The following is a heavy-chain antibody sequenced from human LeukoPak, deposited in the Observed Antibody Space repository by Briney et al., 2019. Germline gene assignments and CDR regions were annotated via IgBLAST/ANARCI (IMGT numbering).Heavy chain of an antibody. CDR2: IYPGDSDT. Sequence: GESLKISCKGSGYSFTSYWIGWVRQMPGKGLELVGIIYPGDSDTRYSPSFQGQVTISADKSISTAYLQWSSLKASDTAMYYCARRPTDYSFDYWGQGTLVTVSS. D-gene: IGHD4-11*01. CDR1: GYSFTSYW. V-gene: IGHV5-51*01. J-gene: IGHJ4*02. CDR3: ARRPTDYSFDY.